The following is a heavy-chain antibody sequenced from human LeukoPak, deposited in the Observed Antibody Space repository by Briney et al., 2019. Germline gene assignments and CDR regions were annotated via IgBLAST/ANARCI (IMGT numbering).Heavy chain of an antibody. V-gene: IGHV3-74*01. Sequence: GGSLRLSCAASGFTFDDYAMNWVRQAPGKGLVWVSRIKSDGSTTTYADSVKGRFTISRDNAKNTLYLQMNSLRAEDTAVYYCARVVDTHFDYWGQGTLVTVSS. CDR1: GFTFDDYA. J-gene: IGHJ4*02. CDR2: IKSDGSTT. D-gene: IGHD5-18*01. CDR3: ARVVDTHFDY.